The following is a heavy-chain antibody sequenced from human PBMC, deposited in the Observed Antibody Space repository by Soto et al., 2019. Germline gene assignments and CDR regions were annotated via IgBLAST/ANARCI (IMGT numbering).Heavy chain of an antibody. J-gene: IGHJ4*02. CDR1: GFISEAYA. D-gene: IGHD1-1*01. Sequence: PGGSLRLSCAASGFISEAYAMSWVRQAPGKGLEWVSTISGRSNNTYYADSVRGRFTISRDASRNTVYLQMNRLGAEDTAVYYCAKPGGTPTTNYDFWGLGTLVTVS. CDR2: ISGRSNNT. V-gene: IGHV3-23*01. CDR3: AKPGGTPTTNYDF.